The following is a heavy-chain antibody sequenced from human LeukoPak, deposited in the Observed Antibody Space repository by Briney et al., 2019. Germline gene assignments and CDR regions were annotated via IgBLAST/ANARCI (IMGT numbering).Heavy chain of an antibody. Sequence: GGSLRLSCAASGFTFNYYAMNWVRQAPGKGLEWVSAILGGGDTTSYADSVKGRFTISRDNSKNSLYLQMNTLRPDDTAVYYCVNSQWLLLDYFDSWGQGTLVTVSS. J-gene: IGHJ4*02. CDR2: ILGGGDTT. CDR1: GFTFNYYA. D-gene: IGHD6-19*01. CDR3: VNSQWLLLDYFDS. V-gene: IGHV3-23*01.